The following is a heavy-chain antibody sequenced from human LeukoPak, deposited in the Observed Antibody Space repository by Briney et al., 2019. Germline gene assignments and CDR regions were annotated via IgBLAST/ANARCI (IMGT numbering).Heavy chain of an antibody. D-gene: IGHD4-17*01. V-gene: IGHV3-48*01. CDR2: ISTSSSTI. CDR1: GFTFSYYS. J-gene: IGHJ2*01. Sequence: PGGSLRLSCAASGFTFSYYSMNWVRQAPGKGLEWVSYISTSSSTIYYADSVKGRFTISRDNARNSLYLQMNSLRAEDTAVYFRARLYGDYVYWYFDLWGRGTLVTVSS. CDR3: ARLYGDYVYWYFDL.